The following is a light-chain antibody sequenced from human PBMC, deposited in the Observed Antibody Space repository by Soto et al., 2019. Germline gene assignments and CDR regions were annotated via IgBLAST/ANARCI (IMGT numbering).Light chain of an antibody. V-gene: IGKV3-15*01. J-gene: IGKJ1*01. CDR3: QQYNNWPRT. Sequence: EIVMTQSPATLSVSPGERATLSCRASQSVSSNLAWYQQKPGQAPRLLIYGASTRATGIPARFSGSGSGTEFPLTISSLQSEDFAVYYWQQYNNWPRTFGQGTKVEIK. CDR2: GAS. CDR1: QSVSSN.